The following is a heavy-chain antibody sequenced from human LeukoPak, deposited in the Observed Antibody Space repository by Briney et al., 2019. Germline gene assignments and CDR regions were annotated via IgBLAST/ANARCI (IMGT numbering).Heavy chain of an antibody. CDR1: GFTLSSFA. D-gene: IGHD3-10*01. CDR3: ASNPGRGDWFDP. CDR2: ISDSGDAT. Sequence: PGGSLRLSCAASGFTLSSFAMSWVRQAPGKGLEWVSAISDSGDATHLADSVKGRFTISRDNSKNTLYLHMHSLRAEDTAVYYCASNPGRGDWFDPWGQGTLVTVSS. J-gene: IGHJ5*02. V-gene: IGHV3-23*01.